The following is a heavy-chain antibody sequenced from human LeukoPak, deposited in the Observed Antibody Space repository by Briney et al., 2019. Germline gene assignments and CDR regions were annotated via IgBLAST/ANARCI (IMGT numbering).Heavy chain of an antibody. CDR2: IYWNDDK. D-gene: IGHD3-10*01. V-gene: IGHV2-5*01. CDR1: GFSLSTSGVG. CDR3: AYSTPMGIWRVRGVPGGRDAFDI. Sequence: ESGPTLVKPTQTLTLTCTFSGFSLSTSGVGVGWIRQPPGKALEWLALIYWNDDKRYSPSLKSRLTITKDTSKSQVVLTMTNMDPVDTATYYCAYSTPMGIWRVRGVPGGRDAFDIWGQGTMVTVSS. J-gene: IGHJ3*02.